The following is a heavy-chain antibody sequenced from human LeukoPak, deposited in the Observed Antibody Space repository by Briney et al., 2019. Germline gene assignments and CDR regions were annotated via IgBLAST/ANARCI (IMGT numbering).Heavy chain of an antibody. V-gene: IGHV3-7*01. CDR3: ARDCSSTSCYADY. CDR1: GFTFSRYW. Sequence: GGSLRLSCAASGFTFSRYWMSWVRQAPGKGLEWVASIKQGGSEKYYVDSVKGRFIISRDNAKNSLYLQMNSLRAEDTAVYYCARDCSSTSCYADYWGKGTLVTVSS. D-gene: IGHD2-2*01. CDR2: IKQGGSEK. J-gene: IGHJ4*02.